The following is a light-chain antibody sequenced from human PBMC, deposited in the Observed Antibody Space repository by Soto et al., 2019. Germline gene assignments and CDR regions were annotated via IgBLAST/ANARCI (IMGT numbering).Light chain of an antibody. CDR1: QSVSSY. CDR3: QQHSNWPPT. V-gene: IGKV3-11*02. J-gene: IGKJ4*01. CDR2: DAS. Sequence: EIVLTQSPATLSLSPGERATLSYSASQSVSSYLAWYQQKSGQAPRLLIFDASNRATGIPARFSGSGSGRDFTLTISSLEPEDFAVYYCQQHSNWPPTFGGGTKVEIK.